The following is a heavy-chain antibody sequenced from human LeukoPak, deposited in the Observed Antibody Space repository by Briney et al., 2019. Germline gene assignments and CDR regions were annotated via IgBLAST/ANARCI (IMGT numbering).Heavy chain of an antibody. CDR3: ARGDSGSYSDAFDI. Sequence: ASQTLSLTCTVSGGSISSGGYYWSWIRQHPGKGLEWIGYIYYSGSTNYNPSLKSRVTISVDTSKNQFSLKLSSVTAADTAVYYCARGDSGSYSDAFDIWGQGTMVTVSS. J-gene: IGHJ3*02. V-gene: IGHV4-61*08. CDR2: IYYSGST. D-gene: IGHD1-26*01. CDR1: GGSISSGGYY.